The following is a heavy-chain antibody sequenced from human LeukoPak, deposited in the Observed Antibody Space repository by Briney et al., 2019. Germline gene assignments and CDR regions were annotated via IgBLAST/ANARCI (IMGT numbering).Heavy chain of an antibody. V-gene: IGHV3-30*03. Sequence: GGSLRLSCAASGFTFSGYGMHWVRQAPGKGLEWVAVISYDGSYKYYADSVQGRFTISRDNSKNTLYLQMNSLRAEDTAVYYCARDRSIVATTGMDVWGQGTTVTVSS. CDR2: ISYDGSYK. D-gene: IGHD5-12*01. J-gene: IGHJ6*02. CDR1: GFTFSGYG. CDR3: ARDRSIVATTGMDV.